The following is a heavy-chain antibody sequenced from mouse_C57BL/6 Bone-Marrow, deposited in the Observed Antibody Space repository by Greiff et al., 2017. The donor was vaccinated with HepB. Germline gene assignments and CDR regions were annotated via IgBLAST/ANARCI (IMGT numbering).Heavy chain of an antibody. V-gene: IGHV1-76*01. D-gene: IGHD1-1*01. Sequence: VMLVESGAELVRPGASVKLSCKASGYTFTDYYINWVKQRPGQGLEWIARIYPGSGNTYYNEKFKGKATLTAEKSSSTAYMQLSSLTSEDSAVYFCARGDLNYYGSSPAWFAYWGQGTLVTVSA. CDR1: GYTFTDYY. CDR3: ARGDLNYYGSSPAWFAY. J-gene: IGHJ3*01. CDR2: IYPGSGNT.